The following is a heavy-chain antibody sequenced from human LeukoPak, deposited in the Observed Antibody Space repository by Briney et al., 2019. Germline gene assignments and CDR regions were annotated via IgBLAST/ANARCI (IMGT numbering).Heavy chain of an antibody. CDR1: GGSFSDYD. Sequence: PSETLSLTCAVYGGSFSDYDWSWIRQPPGKGLEWIGEISHSGTTNYNPSLKSRVTISVDTSKNQFSLKLSSVTAADTAVYYCARRFPGVTMVRRNWFDPWGQGTLVTVSS. CDR2: ISHSGTT. CDR3: ARRFPGVTMVRRNWFDP. V-gene: IGHV4-34*01. D-gene: IGHD3-10*01. J-gene: IGHJ5*02.